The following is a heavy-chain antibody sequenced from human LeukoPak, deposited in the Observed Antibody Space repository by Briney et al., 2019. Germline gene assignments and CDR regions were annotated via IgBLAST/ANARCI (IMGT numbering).Heavy chain of an antibody. V-gene: IGHV3-15*01. CDR1: GFTFSNAW. J-gene: IGHJ5*02. Sequence: GGSLRLSCAASGFTFSNAWMNWVRQGPGKGLEWVGRIKSKVHGGTIDYAAPVKDRFTISRDDSKNTLYLQMNSLKTEDTAVYYCTAEDGWFDPWGQGTLVTVSS. CDR2: IKSKVHGGTI. CDR3: TAEDGWFDP.